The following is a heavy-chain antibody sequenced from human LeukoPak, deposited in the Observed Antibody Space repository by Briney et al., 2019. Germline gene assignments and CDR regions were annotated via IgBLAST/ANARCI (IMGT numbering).Heavy chain of an antibody. V-gene: IGHV3-23*01. D-gene: IGHD3-22*01. Sequence: PGGSLRLSCAASGFTFSSYAMSWVRQAPGKGLEWVSAISGSGGSTYYADSVKGRFTISRDISKNTLYLQMNSLRAEDTAVYYCARDSMSSGYYFGLDYWGQGTLVTVPS. J-gene: IGHJ4*02. CDR2: ISGSGGST. CDR3: ARDSMSSGYYFGLDY. CDR1: GFTFSSYA.